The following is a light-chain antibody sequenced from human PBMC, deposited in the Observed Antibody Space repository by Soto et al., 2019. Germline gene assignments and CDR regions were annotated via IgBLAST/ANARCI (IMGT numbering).Light chain of an antibody. CDR1: QGIRND. V-gene: IGKV1-6*01. CDR3: RQYGRSLGFA. Sequence: IHMTQSPSSLSASVGDRVTITCRASQGIRNDLGWYQKKPGKAAKLLIFAAFNLQSGVPSRFSGGGSGTDFTLTISRLEPEDFAVYYCRQYGRSLGFAFGGGTKVDIK. CDR2: AAF. J-gene: IGKJ4*01.